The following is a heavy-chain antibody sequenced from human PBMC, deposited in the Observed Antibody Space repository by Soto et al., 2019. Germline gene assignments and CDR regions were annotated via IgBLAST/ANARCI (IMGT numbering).Heavy chain of an antibody. J-gene: IGHJ6*02. CDR2: ILPLFGTT. V-gene: IGHV1-69*01. CDR1: GGTFSNYV. D-gene: IGHD3-10*01. Sequence: QVQLVQSGTEVRKPGSSAKVSCKASGGTFSNYVISWVRQAPGHGLEWMGGILPLFGTTDYAKKFQGRIAITADESTTTVYRDLSSLRFEDTAGYFWEIDVGSGELSVVWCQGTTVIVSS. CDR3: EIDVGSGELSVV.